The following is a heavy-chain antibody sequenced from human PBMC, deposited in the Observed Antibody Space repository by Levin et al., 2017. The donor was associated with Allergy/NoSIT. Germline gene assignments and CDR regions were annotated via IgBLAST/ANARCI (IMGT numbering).Heavy chain of an antibody. CDR2: IYYSGST. CDR3: ARAGDILTGYGQFQH. V-gene: IGHV4-59*01. CDR1: GGSISSYY. Sequence: ASETLSLTCTVSGGSISSYYWSWIRQPPGKGLEWIGYIYYSGSTNYNPSLKSRVTISVDTSKNQFSLKLSSVTAADTAVYYCARAGDILTGYGQFQHWGQGTLVTVSS. D-gene: IGHD3-9*01. J-gene: IGHJ1*01.